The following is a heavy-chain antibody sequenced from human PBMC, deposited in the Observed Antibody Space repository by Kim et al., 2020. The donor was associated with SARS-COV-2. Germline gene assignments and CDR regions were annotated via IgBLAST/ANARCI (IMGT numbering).Heavy chain of an antibody. CDR2: IYYSGST. CDR3: ARVSSGVDPDY. J-gene: IGHJ4*02. D-gene: IGHD3-10*01. V-gene: IGHV4-59*01. Sequence: SETLSLTCTVAGGSISSYYWSWIRQPPGKGLEWIGYIYYSGSTNYNPSLKSRVTISVDTSKNQVSLKLSSVTAADTAVYYCARVSSGVDPDYWGQGTLVTVSS. CDR1: GGSISSYY.